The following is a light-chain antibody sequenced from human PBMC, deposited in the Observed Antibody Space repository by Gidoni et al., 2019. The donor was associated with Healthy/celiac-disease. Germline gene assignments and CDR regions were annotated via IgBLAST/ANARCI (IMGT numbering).Light chain of an antibody. V-gene: IGKV1-39*01. CDR2: AAS. Sequence: DIQMTQSPSSLSASVGDRVTITCRASQSISSYLHWYQQKPGKAPKLLIYAASSLESGVPSRFSGSGSGTDFTLTISSLQPEDFATYYCQQYYSTPYTFGQGTKLEIK. CDR3: QQYYSTPYT. CDR1: QSISSY. J-gene: IGKJ2*01.